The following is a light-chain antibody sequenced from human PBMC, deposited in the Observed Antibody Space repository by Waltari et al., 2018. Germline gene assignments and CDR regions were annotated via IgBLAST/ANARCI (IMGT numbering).Light chain of an antibody. CDR2: KGN. Sequence: QTVLTQEPSLSVSPGGTVTHTCALSSGSVSSTSYATWYQQTPGQAPRTLVYKGNRRASGVPDRFSGSILGNKAALTITGAQADDESDYYCSMYMGSGIWVFGGGTKLTVL. J-gene: IGLJ3*02. V-gene: IGLV8-61*01. CDR1: SGSVSSTSY. CDR3: SMYMGSGIWV.